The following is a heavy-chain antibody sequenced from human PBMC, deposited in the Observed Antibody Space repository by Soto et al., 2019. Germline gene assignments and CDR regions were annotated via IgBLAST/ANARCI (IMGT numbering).Heavy chain of an antibody. Sequence: GGSLRLSCSASGFTFSSYAMHWVRQAPGKGLEYVLAISSNGGSTYYADSVKGRFTISRDNSKNTLYLQMSSLRAEDTAVYYCVKERYCGGDCYQLQYYYGMDVWGQGTTVTVSS. D-gene: IGHD2-21*02. CDR3: VKERYCGGDCYQLQYYYGMDV. CDR1: GFTFSSYA. J-gene: IGHJ6*02. V-gene: IGHV3-64D*06. CDR2: ISSNGGST.